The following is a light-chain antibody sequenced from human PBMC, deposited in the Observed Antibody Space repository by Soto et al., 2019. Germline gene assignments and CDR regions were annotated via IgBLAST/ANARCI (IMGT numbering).Light chain of an antibody. Sequence: ETVLTQSPGTLSLSPGERATLSCRASQTIRSNYLAWYLQTPGQAPRLLIYGASNRATGIADRFSRSGSGTDFALIISRLEPQDFALYYCQQYGSSPWTFGHGNKVEIK. J-gene: IGKJ1*01. CDR1: QTIRSNY. V-gene: IGKV3-20*01. CDR2: GAS. CDR3: QQYGSSPWT.